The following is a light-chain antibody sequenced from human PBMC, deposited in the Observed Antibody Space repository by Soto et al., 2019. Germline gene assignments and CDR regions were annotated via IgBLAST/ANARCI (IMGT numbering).Light chain of an antibody. CDR2: EVT. Sequence: QSALTQPPSVSGSPGQSVTISCTGTSTDFVTYNRVSWYQQPPGTAPKLIVYEVTIRPSGVSDRFSGSKSGNTASLTVSGLQAEDEADYYCSSYTGGNPSYVFGTGTKLTVL. V-gene: IGLV2-18*02. CDR1: STDFVTYNR. J-gene: IGLJ1*01. CDR3: SSYTGGNPSYV.